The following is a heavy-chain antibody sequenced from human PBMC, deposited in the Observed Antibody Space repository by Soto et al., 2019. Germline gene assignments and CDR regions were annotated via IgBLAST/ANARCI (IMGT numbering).Heavy chain of an antibody. D-gene: IGHD2-2*01. V-gene: IGHV3-30*03. CDR3: GRVMIGTSRHTDSDY. CDR1: GFTFRNYA. Sequence: PGGSLRLSCVGSGFTFRNYAMQWVRQAPGKGLEWVALTSFDGFNQYYGKSVEGRFTISRDNSKNTLFLQMDGLRPEDSAIYYCGRVMIGTSRHTDSDYWGQGTQVTVSS. CDR2: TSFDGFNQ. J-gene: IGHJ4*02.